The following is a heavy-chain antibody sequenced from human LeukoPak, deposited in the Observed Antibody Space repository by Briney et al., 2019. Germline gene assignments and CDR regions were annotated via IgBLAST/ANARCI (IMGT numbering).Heavy chain of an antibody. V-gene: IGHV3-23*01. D-gene: IGHD1-26*01. CDR2: ISGSGGST. CDR3: APRIVGATVVDL. CDR1: GFTFSSYA. Sequence: QPGGSLRLSCAASGFTFSSYAMSWVRQAPGKGLEWVSAISGSGGSTYYADSVKGRFTISRDNSKNTLYLQMNSLRAEDTAVYYCAPRIVGATVVDLWGRGTLVTVSS. J-gene: IGHJ2*01.